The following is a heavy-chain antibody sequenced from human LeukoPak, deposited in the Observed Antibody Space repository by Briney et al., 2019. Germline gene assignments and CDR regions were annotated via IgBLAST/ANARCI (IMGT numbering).Heavy chain of an antibody. CDR3: ARDREYYHSGAYRHDAFDV. D-gene: IGHD3-22*01. J-gene: IGHJ3*01. CDR2: VSSSSSYT. CDR1: GFTFSDYY. Sequence: GGSLRLSCAASGFTFSDYYMSWIHQAPGKGLEWVSYVSSSSSYTNYADSVKGRFTISRDNAKNSLHLQMNSLRAEDTAVYYCARDREYYHSGAYRHDAFDVWGQGTMVTVSS. V-gene: IGHV3-11*06.